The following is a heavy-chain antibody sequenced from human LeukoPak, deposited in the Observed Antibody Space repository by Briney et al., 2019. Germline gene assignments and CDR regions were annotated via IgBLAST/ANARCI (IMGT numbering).Heavy chain of an antibody. V-gene: IGHV4-34*01. CDR2: INHSGNT. J-gene: IGHJ3*02. CDR1: GGSFSGYY. Sequence: SETVSLTCAVYGGSFSGYYWSWIRQPPGKGLEWIGEINHSGNTNYNPSLKSRVTISVDTSKNQFSLKLSSVTAADTAVYYCARDYYYDSSAYFDAFDTWGQGTIVAVSS. D-gene: IGHD3-22*01. CDR3: ARDYYYDSSAYFDAFDT.